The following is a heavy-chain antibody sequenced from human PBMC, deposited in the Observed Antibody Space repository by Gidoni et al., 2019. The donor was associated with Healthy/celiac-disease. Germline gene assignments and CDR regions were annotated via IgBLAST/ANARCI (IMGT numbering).Heavy chain of an antibody. J-gene: IGHJ4*02. CDR2: IKSKTDGGTT. V-gene: IGHV3-15*01. Sequence: EVQLVESGGGLVKPGGSLRLSCAASGFTFTNAWMSWVRQAPGKGLEWVGRIKSKTDGGTTDYAAPVKGRFTISRDDSKNTLYLQMNSLKTEDTAVYYCTSPRWELPPDYWGQGTLVTVSS. CDR3: TSPRWELPPDY. CDR1: GFTFTNAW. D-gene: IGHD1-26*01.